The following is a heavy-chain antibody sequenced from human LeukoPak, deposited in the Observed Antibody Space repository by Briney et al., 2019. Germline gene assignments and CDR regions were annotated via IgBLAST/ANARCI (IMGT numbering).Heavy chain of an antibody. CDR2: IYYSGST. D-gene: IGHD3-22*01. Sequence: SETLSLTCTVSGGSISSSSYYWGWIRQPPGKGLEWIVSIYYSGSTYYNPSLKSRVTISVDTSKNQFSLKLISVTAADTAVYYCARATYYYDSSGFKRAGTIDYWGQGTLVTVSS. CDR3: ARATYYYDSSGFKRAGTIDY. CDR1: GGSISSSSYY. V-gene: IGHV4-39*07. J-gene: IGHJ4*02.